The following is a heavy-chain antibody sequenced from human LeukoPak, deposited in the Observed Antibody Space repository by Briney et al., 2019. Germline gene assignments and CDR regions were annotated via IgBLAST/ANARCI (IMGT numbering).Heavy chain of an antibody. CDR1: GFTFSGSA. Sequence: GGSLRLSCAASGFTFSGSALHWVRQASGKGLEWVGRIRSTANGYATAYAASVKGRFTISRDDSKNTAYLQMDSLKTEDTAVYYCARGYCSGGSCYSAEYFQHWGQGTLVTVSS. V-gene: IGHV3-73*01. CDR3: ARGYCSGGSCYSAEYFQH. D-gene: IGHD2-15*01. J-gene: IGHJ1*01. CDR2: IRSTANGYAT.